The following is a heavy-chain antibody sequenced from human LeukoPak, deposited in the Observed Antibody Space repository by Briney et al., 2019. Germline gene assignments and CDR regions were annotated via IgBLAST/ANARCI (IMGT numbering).Heavy chain of an antibody. V-gene: IGHV3-30-3*01. D-gene: IGHD5-12*01. CDR3: AKVGVTWIYFDY. J-gene: IGHJ4*02. CDR1: GFTFSSYA. Sequence: PGGSLRLSCAASGFTFSSYAMHWVRQAPGKGLEWVAVISYDGSNKYYADSVKGRFTISRDNSKNTLYLQMNSLRAEDTAVYYCAKVGVTWIYFDYWGQGTLVTVSS. CDR2: ISYDGSNK.